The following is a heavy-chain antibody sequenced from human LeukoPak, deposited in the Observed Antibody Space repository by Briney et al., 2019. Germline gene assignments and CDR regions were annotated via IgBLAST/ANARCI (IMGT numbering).Heavy chain of an antibody. CDR3: AKDRYSGSPYYFDY. Sequence: TGGSLRLSCAASGFTFSSYAMSWVRQAPGKGLEWVSGISGSGGGTYYADSVKGRFTISRDNSKNTLYLQMNSLRAEDTAVYCCAKDRYSGSPYYFDYWGQGTLVTVSS. CDR2: ISGSGGGT. CDR1: GFTFSSYA. D-gene: IGHD1-26*01. V-gene: IGHV3-23*01. J-gene: IGHJ4*02.